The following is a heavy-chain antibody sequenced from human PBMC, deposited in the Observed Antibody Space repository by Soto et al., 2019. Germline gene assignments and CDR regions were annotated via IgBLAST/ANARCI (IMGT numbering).Heavy chain of an antibody. CDR3: ARVKKLRLGY. D-gene: IGHD3-16*01. V-gene: IGHV4-61*01. Sequence: PSETLSLTCTVSGGSVSSGSYYWSWIRQPPGKGLEWIGYIYYSGSTNYNPSLKSRVTISVDTSKNQFSLKLSSVTAADTAVYYCARVKKLRLGYWGKGTLVTVSS. J-gene: IGHJ4*02. CDR1: GGSVSSGSYY. CDR2: IYYSGST.